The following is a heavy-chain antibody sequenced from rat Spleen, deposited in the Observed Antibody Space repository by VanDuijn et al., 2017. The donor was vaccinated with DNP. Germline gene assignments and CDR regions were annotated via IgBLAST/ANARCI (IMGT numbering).Heavy chain of an antibody. CDR1: GFTFSYFP. Sequence: EVLLVESGGGLVQPGRSMKLSCAASGFTFSYFPMAWVRQAPTKGLEWVATISSSGGSTFFRDSVKGRFTISRDNAENTVYLQMNSLRSEDTATYYCAKADYPGMGGYWGQGVMVTVSS. J-gene: IGHJ2*01. CDR3: AKADYPGMGGY. CDR2: ISSSGGST. V-gene: IGHV5-46*01. D-gene: IGHD1-4*01.